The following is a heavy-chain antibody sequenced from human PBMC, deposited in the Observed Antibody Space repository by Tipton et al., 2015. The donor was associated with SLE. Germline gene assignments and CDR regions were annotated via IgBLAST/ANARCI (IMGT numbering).Heavy chain of an antibody. CDR2: IYYSGST. Sequence: TLSLTCTVSGGSISSYYWSWIRQPPGKGLEWIGYIYYSGSTNYNPSLKSRVTISVDTSKNQFSLKLSSVTAADTAVYYCARVARDGYKSGFDYWGQGTLVNVSS. CDR3: ARVARDGYKSGFDY. D-gene: IGHD5-24*01. CDR1: GGSISSYY. V-gene: IGHV4-59*01. J-gene: IGHJ4*02.